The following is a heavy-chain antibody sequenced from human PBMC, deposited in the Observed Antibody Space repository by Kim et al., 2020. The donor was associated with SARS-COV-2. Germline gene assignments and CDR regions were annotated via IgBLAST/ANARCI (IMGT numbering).Heavy chain of an antibody. D-gene: IGHD3-10*01. V-gene: IGHV1-18*01. CDR2: ISAYNPKT. Sequence: ASVKVSCEASGYTFTSYGISWVRQAPGQGLEWLGWISAYNPKTNYAQKFQGRVTMTTDTSTSTAYMELRSLRSDDTAVYFCARSMSGQGVNYYYGMDVWGQGTTVTVSS. CDR3: ARSMSGQGVNYYYGMDV. J-gene: IGHJ6*02. CDR1: GYTFTSYG.